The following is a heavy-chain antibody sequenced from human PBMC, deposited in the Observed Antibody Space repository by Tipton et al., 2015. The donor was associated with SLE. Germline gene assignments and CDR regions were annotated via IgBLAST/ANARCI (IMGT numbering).Heavy chain of an antibody. CDR3: ASPLFLGYCSGGSCYPGC. J-gene: IGHJ4*02. D-gene: IGHD2-15*01. CDR2: INSDGSST. V-gene: IGHV3-74*01. CDR1: GFTFSSYW. Sequence: SLRLSCAASGFTFSSYWMHWVRQAPGKGLVWVSRINSDGSSTSYADSVKGRFTISRDNAKNTLYLQMNSLRAEDTAVYYCASPLFLGYCSGGSCYPGCWGQGPLVTVS.